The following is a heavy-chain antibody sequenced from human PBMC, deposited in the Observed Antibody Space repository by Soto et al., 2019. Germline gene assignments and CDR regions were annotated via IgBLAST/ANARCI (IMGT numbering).Heavy chain of an antibody. J-gene: IGHJ5*02. CDR1: GGTFSSYA. V-gene: IGHV1-69*13. CDR3: ARGLDGDMIVENWFDP. Sequence: GASVKVSCKASGGTFSSYAISWVRQAPGQGLEWMGGIIPIFGTANYAQKFQGRATITADESTSTAYMELSSLRSEDTAVYYCARGLDGDMIVENWFDPWGQGTLVTVSS. D-gene: IGHD3-22*01. CDR2: IIPIFGTA.